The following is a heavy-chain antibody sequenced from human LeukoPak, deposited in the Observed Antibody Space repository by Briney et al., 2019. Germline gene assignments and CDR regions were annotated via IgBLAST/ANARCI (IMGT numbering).Heavy chain of an antibody. V-gene: IGHV3-30*02. Sequence: GGSLRLSCAASGFSFSSYGMHWVRQAPGKGLDWVAYIRYDGINEYYADSVKGRFTISRDLSKNTLFLQMNSLRPEDTAVYYCSKDRGVFGVAYSLDYWGQGTLVIVSS. CDR2: IRYDGINE. CDR1: GFSFSSYG. D-gene: IGHD3-3*01. J-gene: IGHJ4*02. CDR3: SKDRGVFGVAYSLDY.